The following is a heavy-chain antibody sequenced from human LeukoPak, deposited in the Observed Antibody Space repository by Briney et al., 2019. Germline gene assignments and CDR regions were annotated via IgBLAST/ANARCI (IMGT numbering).Heavy chain of an antibody. Sequence: SETLSLTCAVYGGSFSGYYWSWIRQHPGKGLEWIGYIYYSGSTYYNPSLKSRVTISVDTSKNQFSLKLSSVTAADTAVYYCARDRPIAAAGYYYYYGMDVWGQGTTVTVSS. V-gene: IGHV4-31*11. CDR1: GGSFSGYY. CDR2: IYYSGST. D-gene: IGHD6-13*01. CDR3: ARDRPIAAAGYYYYYGMDV. J-gene: IGHJ6*02.